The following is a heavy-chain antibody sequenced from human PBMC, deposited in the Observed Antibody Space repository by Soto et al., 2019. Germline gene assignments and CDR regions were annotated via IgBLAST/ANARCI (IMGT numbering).Heavy chain of an antibody. CDR1: GYTFTSYY. J-gene: IGHJ2*01. V-gene: IGHV1-46*01. CDR2: INPSGGST. D-gene: IGHD1-7*01. Sequence: GASVKVSCKASGYTFTSYYMHWVRQAPGQGLEWMGIINPSGGSTSYAQKFQGRVTMTRDTSTSTVYMELSSLRSEDTAVYYCARTLRGTGTTSGTSPYWYFDIWGRGNLVTVSS. CDR3: ARTLRGTGTTSGTSPYWYFDI.